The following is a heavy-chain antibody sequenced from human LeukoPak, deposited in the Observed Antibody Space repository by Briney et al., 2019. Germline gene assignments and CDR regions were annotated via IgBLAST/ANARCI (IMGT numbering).Heavy chain of an antibody. Sequence: GGSLRLSCAASGFTFSSYAMHWVRQAPGKGLEWVAVISYDGSNKYYADSVKGRFTISRDNSKNTLYLQMNSLRAEDMAVHYCARVEVLLYWGQGTLVTVSS. V-gene: IGHV3-30*04. CDR3: ARVEVLLY. CDR1: GFTFSSYA. J-gene: IGHJ4*02. CDR2: ISYDGSNK.